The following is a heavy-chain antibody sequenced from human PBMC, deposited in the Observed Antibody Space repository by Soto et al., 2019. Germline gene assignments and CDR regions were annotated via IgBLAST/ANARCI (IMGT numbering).Heavy chain of an antibody. J-gene: IGHJ5*02. CDR3: AREAAGILNWFDP. CDR2: IYHSGST. CDR1: GGSISSGGYY. V-gene: IGHV4-31*01. Sequence: QVQLQESGPGLVKPSQTLSLTCTVSGGSISSGGYYWSWIRQHPGKGLEWIGYIYHSGSTYYNPSLKGLVTISVDTSKNQFSMKLSSVTVADTAVYYCAREAAGILNWFDPWGQGTLVTVSS. D-gene: IGHD6-25*01.